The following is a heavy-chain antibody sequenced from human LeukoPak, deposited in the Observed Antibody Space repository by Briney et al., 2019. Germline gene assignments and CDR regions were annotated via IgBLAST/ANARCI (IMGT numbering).Heavy chain of an antibody. CDR3: ARARAAAGNLYFDY. CDR2: INPNSGGT. Sequence: EASVKVSCKASGYTFTDYYIHWVRQAPGQGLEWMGWINPNSGGTHYAQNFQGRVTMTRDTSISTAYMELSRLRSDDTAVYYCARARAAAGNLYFDYWGQGTLVTVSS. J-gene: IGHJ4*02. CDR1: GYTFTDYY. D-gene: IGHD6-13*01. V-gene: IGHV1-2*02.